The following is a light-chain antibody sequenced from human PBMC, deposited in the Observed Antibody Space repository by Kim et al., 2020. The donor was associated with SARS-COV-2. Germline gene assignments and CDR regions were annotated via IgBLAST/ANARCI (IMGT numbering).Light chain of an antibody. Sequence: SSELTQDPAVSVALGHTDRITCQGDSLRNYSASWYHQKPGQAPVVVIYGKNNRLSGIPDRFSGSTSGNTASLTITGAQAEDEAVYYCNSRDSSTNHLVFGGGTQLTVL. V-gene: IGLV3-19*01. CDR2: GKN. J-gene: IGLJ2*01. CDR1: SLRNYS. CDR3: NSRDSSTNHLV.